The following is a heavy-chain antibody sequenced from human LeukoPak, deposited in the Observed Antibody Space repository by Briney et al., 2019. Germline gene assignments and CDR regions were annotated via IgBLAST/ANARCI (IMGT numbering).Heavy chain of an antibody. CDR2: INQDVSRI. J-gene: IGHJ4*02. V-gene: IGHV3-7*01. Sequence: TGGSLRLSCAGSGFSFSRYWMAWVRQAPGKGLEWVASINQDVSRIHYVDSVKGRFTISRDNAKSSLFLQMTSLRVEDTAVYYCARLKDDVTKFDYWGQGTLVTVSS. CDR3: ARLKDDVTKFDY. CDR1: GFSFSRYW. D-gene: IGHD2-8*01.